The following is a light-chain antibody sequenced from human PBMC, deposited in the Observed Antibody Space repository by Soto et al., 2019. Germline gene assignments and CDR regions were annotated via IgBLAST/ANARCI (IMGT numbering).Light chain of an antibody. CDR2: SAS. CDR1: QSVSRFY. Sequence: EIVLTESPGTLSLSPGERATLSCRASQSVSRFYLAWYQQNPGQAPRLLIYSASRRATGIPDRFTGSGSGTDFTLTISRLEPEEFAVYYCQQYGSSTITVGQGTRLEI. J-gene: IGKJ5*01. V-gene: IGKV3-20*01. CDR3: QQYGSSTIT.